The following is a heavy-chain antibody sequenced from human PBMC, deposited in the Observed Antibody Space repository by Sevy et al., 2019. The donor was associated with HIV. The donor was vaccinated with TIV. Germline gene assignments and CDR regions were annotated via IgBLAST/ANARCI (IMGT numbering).Heavy chain of an antibody. CDR2: ISYDGSNK. CDR3: AKDSSIALAGIHIDY. V-gene: IGHV3-30*18. D-gene: IGHD6-19*01. J-gene: IGHJ4*02. Sequence: GGSLRLSCAASGFTFSSYGMHWVHQAPGKGLEWVAVISYDGSNKYYGDSVKGRFTISRDKSKNTLYLQMNSLRAEDPAVYYCAKDSSIALAGIHIDYWGQGTVVAVSS. CDR1: GFTFSSYG.